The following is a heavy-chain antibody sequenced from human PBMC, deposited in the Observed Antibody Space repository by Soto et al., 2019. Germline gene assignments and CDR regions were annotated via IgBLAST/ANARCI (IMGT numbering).Heavy chain of an antibody. D-gene: IGHD3-3*01. CDR2: IYSGGST. Sequence: GGSLRLSCAASGFTVSSNYMSWVRQAPGKGLEWVSVIYSGGSTYYADSVKGRFTISRDNSKNALYLQMNSLRAEDTAVYYCAREREYDFWSGYAIDYWGQGTLVTVSS. CDR3: AREREYDFWSGYAIDY. J-gene: IGHJ4*02. V-gene: IGHV3-66*01. CDR1: GFTVSSNY.